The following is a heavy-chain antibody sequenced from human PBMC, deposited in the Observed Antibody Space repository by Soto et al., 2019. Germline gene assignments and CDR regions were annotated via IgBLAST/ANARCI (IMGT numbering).Heavy chain of an antibody. CDR1: GYTFTSYG. V-gene: IGHV1-18*01. CDR3: ARDRVDWLLSSRYDYYGMDV. Sequence: QVQLVQSGAEVKKPGASVKVSCKASGYTFTSYGISWVRQAPGQGLEWMGWISAYNGNTNYAQKLQGRVTMTTDTSTSTAYMELMSLRSDDTAVYYCARDRVDWLLSSRYDYYGMDVWGQGTTVTVSS. CDR2: ISAYNGNT. D-gene: IGHD3-9*01. J-gene: IGHJ6*02.